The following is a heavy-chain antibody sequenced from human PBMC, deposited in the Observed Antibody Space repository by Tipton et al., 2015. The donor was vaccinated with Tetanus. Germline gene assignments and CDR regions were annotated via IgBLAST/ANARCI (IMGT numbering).Heavy chain of an antibody. J-gene: IGHJ4*02. D-gene: IGHD2-2*01. V-gene: IGHV3-48*02. CDR2: IGVSSSSI. Sequence: SMRLSCAASGFTFSTYSMNWVRQAPGKGLEWVSSIGVSSSSIYYADSVKGRFTISRDNAKNSLLLQMNSLRDEDTAVYYCARGLCTSSSCPKHYFDYWGQGTLVTVSS. CDR3: ARGLCTSSSCPKHYFDY. CDR1: GFTFSTYS.